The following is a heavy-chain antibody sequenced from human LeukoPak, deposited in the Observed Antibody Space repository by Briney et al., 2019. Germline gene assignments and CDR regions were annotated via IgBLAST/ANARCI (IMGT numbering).Heavy chain of an antibody. CDR1: GFTFRNYG. Sequence: GGSLRLSCAASGFTFRNYGMNWVRQAPGEGLEWVTIIWYDGSNKYYADSVKGRFIISRDNSKNTLYLQMNSLRAGDTAVYYCATVRGCGGDCYYLDYWGQGTLVTVSS. D-gene: IGHD2-21*02. J-gene: IGHJ4*02. CDR2: IWYDGSNK. V-gene: IGHV3-33*01. CDR3: ATVRGCGGDCYYLDY.